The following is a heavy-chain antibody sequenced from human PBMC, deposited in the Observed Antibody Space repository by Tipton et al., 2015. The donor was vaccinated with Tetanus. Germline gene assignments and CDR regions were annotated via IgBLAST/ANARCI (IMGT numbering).Heavy chain of an antibody. V-gene: IGHV1-8*01. CDR3: VRALVGRDSYYYNGMDD. CDR1: GYTFTSYD. J-gene: IGHJ6*02. Sequence: QVQLVQSGAEVKKPGASVKVSCKASGYTFTSYDVNWVRQATGQGLEWVGWMNPNSGNTGYAQKFQGRVIMTGSNSISTAYMELSSLRSEDTAVYYCVRALVGRDSYYYNGMDDWGQGTTVTVAS. D-gene: IGHD2-15*01. CDR2: MNPNSGNT.